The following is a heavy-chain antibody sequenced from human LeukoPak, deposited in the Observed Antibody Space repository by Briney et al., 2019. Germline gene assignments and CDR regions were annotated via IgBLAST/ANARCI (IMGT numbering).Heavy chain of an antibody. CDR3: ARARIGGFVVVVPAALDY. Sequence: ASVKVSCKASGYSFPRHPMHWVRQAPGQRLELMGWINAGNGNTKYSQRFQGRVTFTRDTSASTAYMELGSLTSEDTAVYYCARARIGGFVVVVPAALDYWGQGTLVTVSS. V-gene: IGHV1-3*01. CDR1: GYSFPRHP. D-gene: IGHD2-2*01. J-gene: IGHJ4*02. CDR2: INAGNGNT.